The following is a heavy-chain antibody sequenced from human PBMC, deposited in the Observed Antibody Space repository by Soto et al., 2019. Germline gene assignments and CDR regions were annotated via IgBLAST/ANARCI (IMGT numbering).Heavy chain of an antibody. CDR2: TYYRSKWYN. CDR3: ARRYCSGGSCPFDP. J-gene: IGHJ5*02. V-gene: IGHV6-1*01. CDR1: GDSVSSNSAA. D-gene: IGHD2-15*01. Sequence: SQTLSLTCAISGDSVSSNSAAWNWIRQSPSRGLEWLGRTYYRSKWYNDYAVSVKSRITINPDTSKNQFSLQLNSVTPEDTFVYYCARRYCSGGSCPFDPWGKGTLVTVSS.